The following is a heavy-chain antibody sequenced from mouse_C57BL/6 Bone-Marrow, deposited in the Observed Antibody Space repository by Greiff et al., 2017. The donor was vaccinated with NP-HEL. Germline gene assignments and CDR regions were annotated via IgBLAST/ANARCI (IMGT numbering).Heavy chain of an antibody. CDR2: IYPRGGST. CDR3: ARKDYDTWFAY. J-gene: IGHJ3*01. Sequence: VQLQQSDAELVKPGASVKISCKVSGYTFTDHTIHWMKQRPEQGLEWLGYIYPRGGSTKYNEKFTGRAPLTADKSSSTAYMQLNSLTSEDSAVYFCARKDYDTWFAYWGQGTLVTVSA. D-gene: IGHD2-4*01. CDR1: GYTFTDHT. V-gene: IGHV1-78*01.